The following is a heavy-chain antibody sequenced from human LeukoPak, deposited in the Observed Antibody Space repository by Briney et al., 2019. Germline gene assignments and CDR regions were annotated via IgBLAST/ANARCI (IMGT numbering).Heavy chain of an antibody. J-gene: IGHJ4*02. Sequence: ASVKVSCKVSGYTLTELSMHWVRQAPGKGLEWMGGFDPEDGETIYAQKFQGRVTMTEDTSTDTAYMELSSLRSEDTAVYYCATGQYTRSSGSYWGQGTLVTVSS. CDR3: ATGQYTRSSGSY. CDR2: FDPEDGET. D-gene: IGHD1-14*01. CDR1: GYTLTELS. V-gene: IGHV1-24*01.